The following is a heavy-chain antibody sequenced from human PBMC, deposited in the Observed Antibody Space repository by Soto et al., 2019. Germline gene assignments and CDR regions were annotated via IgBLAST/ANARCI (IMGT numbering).Heavy chain of an antibody. Sequence: EVQLVESGGGLVQPGGSLRLSCAASGFTFSSYSMNWVRQAPGKGLEWVSYISSSTSTIYYADSVKGRFTISRDNAKNSLYLQMDSLRAEDTAVYYCARDWGVAVADYWVQGTLVTVSS. V-gene: IGHV3-48*01. CDR1: GFTFSSYS. CDR3: ARDWGVAVADY. D-gene: IGHD6-19*01. CDR2: ISSSTSTI. J-gene: IGHJ4*02.